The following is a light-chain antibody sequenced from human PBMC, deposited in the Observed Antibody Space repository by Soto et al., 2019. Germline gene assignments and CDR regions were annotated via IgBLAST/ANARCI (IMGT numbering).Light chain of an antibody. Sequence: QSVLTQPPSASGTPGQRVTISCSGSSSNIGNNTVNSYQQLPGTAPQLLIYSNNQRPSGVPDRFSGSRTGTSAALAISGLQSEDETDYYCATWDDSLNGVVFGGGTKLTVL. J-gene: IGLJ3*02. CDR1: SSNIGNNT. CDR3: ATWDDSLNGVV. V-gene: IGLV1-44*01. CDR2: SNN.